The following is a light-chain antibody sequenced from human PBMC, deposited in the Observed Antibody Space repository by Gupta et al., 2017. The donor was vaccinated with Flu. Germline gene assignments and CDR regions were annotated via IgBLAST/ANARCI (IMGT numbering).Light chain of an antibody. CDR2: EVF. CDR1: QSITTR. Sequence: EVVLTQSPVTLSVSPGETATLSCRASQSITTRIAWYHQAPGQAPRLLIYEVFVRATGAPARFTGSGSGTEFTLTISSRQSEDFGIYYCQQYANCPRTFGQGTMVE. V-gene: IGKV3-15*01. CDR3: QQYANCPRT. J-gene: IGKJ1*01.